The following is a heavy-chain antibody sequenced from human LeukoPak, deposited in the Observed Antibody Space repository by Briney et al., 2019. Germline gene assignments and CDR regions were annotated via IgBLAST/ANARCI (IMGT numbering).Heavy chain of an antibody. Sequence: VASVKVSCKASGGTFSSYAISWVRQAPGQGLEWMGRIIPILGIANYAQKFQGRVTITADKSTSTAYMELSSLRSEDTAVYYCAGELRPGYGSGLNGAFDIWGQGTMVTVSS. J-gene: IGHJ3*02. D-gene: IGHD3-10*01. CDR3: AGELRPGYGSGLNGAFDI. V-gene: IGHV1-69*04. CDR2: IIPILGIA. CDR1: GGTFSSYA.